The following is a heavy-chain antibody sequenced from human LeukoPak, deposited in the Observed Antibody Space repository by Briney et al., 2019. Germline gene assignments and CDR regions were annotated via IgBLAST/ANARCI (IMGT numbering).Heavy chain of an antibody. CDR2: ISSSCSTI. CDR1: GFTFSDYY. Sequence: GGSLRLSCAASGFTFSDYYMSWIRQAPGKGLEWVSYISSSCSTIYYADSVQGRFTISRDNAKNSLYLQMNSLRAEDTAVYYCAREWNSGSYEAFDYWGQGTLVTVSS. CDR3: AREWNSGSYEAFDY. J-gene: IGHJ4*02. V-gene: IGHV3-11*04. D-gene: IGHD1-26*01.